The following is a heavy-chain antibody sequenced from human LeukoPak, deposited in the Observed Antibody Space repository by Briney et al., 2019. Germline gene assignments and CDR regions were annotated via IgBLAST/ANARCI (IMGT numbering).Heavy chain of an antibody. V-gene: IGHV1-2*02. CDR2: INPNSGGT. CDR3: ARGRKWEPYGMDV. J-gene: IGHJ6*02. D-gene: IGHD1-26*01. Sequence: GASVTVSCKASGYTFTGYYMHWVRQAPGQGLEWMGWINPNSGGTNYAQKFQGRVTMTRDMSISTAYMELSRLRSDDTAVYYCARGRKWEPYGMDVWGQGTTVTVSS. CDR1: GYTFTGYY.